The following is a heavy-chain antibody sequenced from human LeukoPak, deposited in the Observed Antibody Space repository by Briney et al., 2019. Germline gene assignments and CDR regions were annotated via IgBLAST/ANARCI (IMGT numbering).Heavy chain of an antibody. V-gene: IGHV4-39*07. Sequence: PSETLSLTCTVSGGFISTSTYYWGWVRQSPGKGLEWIGSVSYTGSTYSNPSLKSRVIILVDTSKNQFSLKLSSVTAADTAVYYCARDPGPYSSSWYYFDHWGQGALVTVSS. CDR2: VSYTGST. CDR3: ARDPGPYSSSWYYFDH. CDR1: GGFISTSTYY. D-gene: IGHD6-13*01. J-gene: IGHJ4*02.